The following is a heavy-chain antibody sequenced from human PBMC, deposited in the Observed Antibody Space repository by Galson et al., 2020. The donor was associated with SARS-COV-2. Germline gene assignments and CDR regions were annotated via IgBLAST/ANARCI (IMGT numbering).Heavy chain of an antibody. CDR1: GFIFSDYA. V-gene: IGHV3-64D*06. J-gene: IGHJ5*02. D-gene: IGHD2-2*01. CDR2: ISSNGETS. CDR3: LSYSSTRQNH. Sequence: GESLKISCSASGFIFSDYAMHSVRQAPGKGLEYVSAISSNGETSFYADSVNGRFTMSRDNSKNMFYLQMTALRLEDTAFYFCLSYSSTRQNHWGQGTLVTVSS.